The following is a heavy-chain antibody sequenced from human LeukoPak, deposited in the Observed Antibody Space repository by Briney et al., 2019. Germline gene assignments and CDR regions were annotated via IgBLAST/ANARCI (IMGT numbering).Heavy chain of an antibody. D-gene: IGHD3-9*01. CDR1: GASVSDSSYH. Sequence: SETLSLTCAVSGASVSDSSYHWGWIRQPPGKGLEWVGYIYYSGSTYYNPSLDSRVTMSVDTSKNQFSLKINSVTAADTAVCYCARLSRGRYFDYIFDYWGQGTLVTVSS. CDR2: IYYSGST. J-gene: IGHJ4*02. CDR3: ARLSRGRYFDYIFDY. V-gene: IGHV4-39*01.